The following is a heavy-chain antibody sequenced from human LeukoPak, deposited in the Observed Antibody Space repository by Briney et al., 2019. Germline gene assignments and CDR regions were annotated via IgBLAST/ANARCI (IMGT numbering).Heavy chain of an antibody. CDR3: AREGYEYFFDY. D-gene: IGHD1-1*01. J-gene: IGHJ4*02. V-gene: IGHV3-30-3*01. CDR2: ISYDGSNK. CDR1: GFTLSSYA. Sequence: QPGGSLRLSCAPSGFTLSSYAMHWVRQAPGKGLEWVAVISYDGSNKYYADSVKGRFTISRDNSKNTLYLQMNSLRAEDTAVYYCAREGYEYFFDYWGQGTLVTVSS.